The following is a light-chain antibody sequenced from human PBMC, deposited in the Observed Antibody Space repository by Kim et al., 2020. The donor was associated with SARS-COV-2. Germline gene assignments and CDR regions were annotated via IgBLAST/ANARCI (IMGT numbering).Light chain of an antibody. CDR3: QQYGSSPWT. V-gene: IGKV3-20*01. J-gene: IGKJ1*01. Sequence: SAGEGATRSCRDSQSVTSNYLAWYQQRPGQTPRALIYGAFGRAPGIPDRFRGSGSGSDFTLTISRLEPEDFAVYYCQQYGSSPWTFGQGTKVDIK. CDR2: GAF. CDR1: QSVTSNY.